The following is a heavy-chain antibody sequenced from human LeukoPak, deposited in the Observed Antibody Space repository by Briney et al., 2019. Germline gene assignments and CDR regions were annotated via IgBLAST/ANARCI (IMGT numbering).Heavy chain of an antibody. CDR1: GFTFSSYS. D-gene: IGHD6-13*01. Sequence: PGGSLRLSCAASGFTFSSYSMNWVRQAPGKGLEWVSYISSSSSTIYYADSVKGRFTISRDNAKNSLYLQINSLRDEDTAVYYCARDFSSSWRYYYYGMDVWGQGTTVTVSS. J-gene: IGHJ6*02. CDR3: ARDFSSSWRYYYYGMDV. V-gene: IGHV3-48*02. CDR2: ISSSSSTI.